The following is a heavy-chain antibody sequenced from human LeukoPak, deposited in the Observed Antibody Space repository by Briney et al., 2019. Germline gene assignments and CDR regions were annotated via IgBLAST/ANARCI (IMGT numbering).Heavy chain of an antibody. V-gene: IGHV4-30-4*01. J-gene: IGHJ4*02. CDR1: GGSISSGDYY. Sequence: SETLSLTCTVSGGSISSGDYYWSWIRQPPGKGLEWIGYIYYSGSTYYNPSPKSRVTISVDTSKNQFSLKLSSVTAADTAVYYCARANGDCPPFDYWGQGTLVTVSS. D-gene: IGHD2-21*02. CDR3: ARANGDCPPFDY. CDR2: IYYSGST.